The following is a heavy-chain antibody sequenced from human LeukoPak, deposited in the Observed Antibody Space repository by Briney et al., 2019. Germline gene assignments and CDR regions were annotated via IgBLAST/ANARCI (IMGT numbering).Heavy chain of an antibody. J-gene: IGHJ5*02. D-gene: IGHD2-2*01. V-gene: IGHV3-7*01. CDR1: GFTISSYR. Sequence: GTLSLTCAASGFTISSYRMSWLRPAQGQGLEGVTNRKHDGSGKSYEDPVKGRFTSSTDNSKNYLYLQMLSFRAEDAAVFYCARDERRDIVVVPAALTSGDLNPWGQGTLVTVSS. CDR2: RKHDGSGK. CDR3: ARDERRDIVVVPAALTSGDLNP.